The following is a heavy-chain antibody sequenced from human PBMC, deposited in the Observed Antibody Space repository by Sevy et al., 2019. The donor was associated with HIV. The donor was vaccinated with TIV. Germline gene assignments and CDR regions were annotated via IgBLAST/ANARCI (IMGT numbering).Heavy chain of an antibody. V-gene: IGHV3-30*02. CDR2: IRYDGSNK. CDR1: GFTFSSYG. CDR3: ASAAGATTNFDY. J-gene: IGHJ4*02. Sequence: GGSLRLSFAASGFTFSSYGMHWVRQAPGKGLEWVAFIRYDGSNKYYADSVKGRFTISRDNSKNTLYLQMNSLRAEDTAVYYCASAAGATTNFDYWGQGTLVAVSS. D-gene: IGHD1-26*01.